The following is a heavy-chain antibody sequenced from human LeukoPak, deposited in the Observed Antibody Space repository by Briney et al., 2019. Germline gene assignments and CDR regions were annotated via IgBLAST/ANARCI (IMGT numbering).Heavy chain of an antibody. V-gene: IGHV1-46*01. CDR2: INPSGGST. Sequence: ASVKVSCKASGYTFTSYYMHWVRQAPGQGLEWMGIINPSGGSTSYAQKFQGRVTMTRDMSTSTVYMELGSLRSEDTAVYYCARGWNGLTYHSVDFDYWGQGTLVTVSS. CDR3: ARGWNGLTYHSVDFDY. CDR1: GYTFTSYY. J-gene: IGHJ4*02. D-gene: IGHD1-1*01.